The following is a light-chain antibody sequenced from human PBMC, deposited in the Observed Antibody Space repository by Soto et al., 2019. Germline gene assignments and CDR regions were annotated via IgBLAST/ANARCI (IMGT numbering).Light chain of an antibody. J-gene: IGLJ2*01. CDR1: SSNIGAGYD. CDR3: QCYDSSLSAVV. V-gene: IGLV1-40*01. Sequence: QAVVTQPPSVSGAPGQRVTISCTGSSSNIGAGYDVHWYQQLPGTAPQLLFYGNSNRPSGVPDRFSGSKSGTSASLAITGLQAEDEADYYCQCYDSSLSAVVFGGGTKLSVL. CDR2: GNS.